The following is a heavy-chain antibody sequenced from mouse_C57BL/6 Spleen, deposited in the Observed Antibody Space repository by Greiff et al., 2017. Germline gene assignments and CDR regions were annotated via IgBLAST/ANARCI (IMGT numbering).Heavy chain of an antibody. CDR1: GYTFTDYY. V-gene: IGHV1-26*01. CDR2: INPNNGGT. D-gene: IGHD1-1*01. J-gene: IGHJ4*01. CDR3: ARRGSSFYYAMEY. Sequence: VQLQQSGPELVKPGASVKISCKASGYTFTDYYMNWVQQSHGKSLEWIGDINPNNGGTSYNQKFKGKATLTVDKSSSTAYMELRSLTSEDSAVYYWARRGSSFYYAMEYWGQGTSVTVSS.